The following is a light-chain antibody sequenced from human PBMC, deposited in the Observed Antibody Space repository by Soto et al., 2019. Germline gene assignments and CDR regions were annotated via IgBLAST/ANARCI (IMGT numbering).Light chain of an antibody. Sequence: QSVLTQPPSASASLGASVTLTCTLSSRSSKYNVDGYQQRQGKGPRFVMRVGTGGIVGSKGDGIPDRFSVLGSGLNRYLTIKNIQEEDESDCHCGADHGSGSNFVYVFGTGTKLTVL. CDR2: VGTGGIVG. V-gene: IGLV9-49*01. CDR3: GADHGSGSNFVYV. J-gene: IGLJ1*01. CDR1: SRSSKYN.